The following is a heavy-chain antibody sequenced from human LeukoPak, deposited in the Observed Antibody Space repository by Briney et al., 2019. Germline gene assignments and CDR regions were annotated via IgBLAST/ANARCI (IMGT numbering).Heavy chain of an antibody. CDR1: GGTFSSYA. V-gene: IGHV1-69*13. Sequence: SVKVSCKASGGTFSSYAINWVRQAPGQGLEWMGGIIPIFDTKNYAQKFQGRVTITADDFTTTAYMQLSSLTSEDTAVYYCARVVYDYGSANYYFDYWGQGTLVTVSS. J-gene: IGHJ4*02. D-gene: IGHD3-10*01. CDR2: IIPIFDTK. CDR3: ARVVYDYGSANYYFDY.